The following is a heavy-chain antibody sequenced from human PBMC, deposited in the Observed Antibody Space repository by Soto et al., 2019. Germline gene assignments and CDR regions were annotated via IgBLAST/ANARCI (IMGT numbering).Heavy chain of an antibody. D-gene: IGHD6-6*01. CDR1: GFTFSSYA. J-gene: IGHJ4*02. Sequence: QVQLVESGGGVVQPGRSLRLSCAASGFTFSSYAMHWVRQAPGKGLEWVAVISYDGSNKYYADSVKGRFTISRDNSKNTLYLKMNSLRAEDTAVYYCATSRSWGQGTLVTVSS. V-gene: IGHV3-30-3*01. CDR2: ISYDGSNK. CDR3: ATSRS.